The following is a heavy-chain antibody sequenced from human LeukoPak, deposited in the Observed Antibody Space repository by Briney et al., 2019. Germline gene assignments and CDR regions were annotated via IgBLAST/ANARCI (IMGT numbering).Heavy chain of an antibody. CDR2: IYYSGST. V-gene: IGHV4-59*01. CDR3: AGGYSYGWTTFDY. D-gene: IGHD5-18*01. J-gene: IGHJ4*02. Sequence: SETLSLTCTVSGGSISSYYWSWIRQPPGKGLEWIGYIYYSGSTNYNPSLKSRVTISVDTSKNQFSLKLSSVTAADTAVYYCAGGYSYGWTTFDYWGQGTLVTVSS. CDR1: GGSISSYY.